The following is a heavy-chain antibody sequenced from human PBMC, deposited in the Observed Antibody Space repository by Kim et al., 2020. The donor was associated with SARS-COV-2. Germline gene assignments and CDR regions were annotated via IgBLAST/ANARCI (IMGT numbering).Heavy chain of an antibody. J-gene: IGHJ4*01. CDR3: ARDLSFRICSLGSSWYIDY. D-gene: IGHD6-13*01. CDR1: GFTFSSYW. V-gene: IGHV3-74*01. Sequence: GGSLRLSCAASGFTFSSYWMHWVRQAPGKGLVWVARINSDGSSTSYADSVKGRFTISRDNAKNTLYLQMNSLRAEDTAVYYCARDLSFRICSLGSSWYIDYWGRGTLVTVSS. CDR2: INSDGSST.